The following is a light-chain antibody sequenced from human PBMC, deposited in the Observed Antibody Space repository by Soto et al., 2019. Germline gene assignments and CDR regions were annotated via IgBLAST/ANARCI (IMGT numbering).Light chain of an antibody. CDR1: QSVSSSY. J-gene: IGKJ2*01. CDR3: QQYGRSPPFT. Sequence: ELVLTQSPGTLSLSPGERATLSCRASQSVSSSYLAWYQQKPGQAPMLLIYVASNRATGIPDRFSGSGSGTDLTLTISRLEPENFALYFCQQYGRSPPFTFGQGTKVEIK. V-gene: IGKV3-20*01. CDR2: VAS.